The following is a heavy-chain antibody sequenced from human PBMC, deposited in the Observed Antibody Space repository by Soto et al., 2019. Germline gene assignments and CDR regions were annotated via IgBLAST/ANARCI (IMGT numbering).Heavy chain of an antibody. J-gene: IGHJ3*01. V-gene: IGHV5-10-1*01. D-gene: IGHD3-10*01. CDR2: IDPSDSYT. Sequence: PGESLKISCKGSGYSFTSYWIGWVRQMPGKGLEWMGRIDPSDSYTKNSPSFQGHVTISADKSISTSYLQWSSLIASDTAMYYFAIRLGPDYYVSGSYPFDVWGQGTMVTVSS. CDR3: AIRLGPDYYVSGSYPFDV. CDR1: GYSFTSYW.